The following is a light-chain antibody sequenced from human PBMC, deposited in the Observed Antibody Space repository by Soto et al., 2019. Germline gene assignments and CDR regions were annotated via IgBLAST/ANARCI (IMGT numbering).Light chain of an antibody. CDR3: QQYGSSPLT. V-gene: IGKV3-20*01. J-gene: IGKJ4*01. CDR2: DAS. Sequence: EIVLTQSPGTLSLSPGERATLSCRASQSVSSNYLAWYQQKPGQAPRLLIYDASSRATGIPDRFSGSGSGTDFTLLISRLEPEDFAVYYCQQYGSSPLTFGGGTKVEIK. CDR1: QSVSSNY.